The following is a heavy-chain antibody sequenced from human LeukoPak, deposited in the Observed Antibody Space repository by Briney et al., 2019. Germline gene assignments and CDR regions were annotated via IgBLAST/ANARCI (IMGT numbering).Heavy chain of an antibody. CDR2: IKQDGSVK. Sequence: GGSLRLSCAASGFTFSNYWMSWVRQAPGKGLEWVADIKQDGSVKYYDDYMKGRIIVSRDNANNLLYLEMNSLIVEDTAVYYCARIGYSSSCTDYWGQGTLLTVSS. J-gene: IGHJ4*02. D-gene: IGHD6-6*01. CDR1: GFTFSNYW. V-gene: IGHV3-7*01. CDR3: ARIGYSSSCTDY.